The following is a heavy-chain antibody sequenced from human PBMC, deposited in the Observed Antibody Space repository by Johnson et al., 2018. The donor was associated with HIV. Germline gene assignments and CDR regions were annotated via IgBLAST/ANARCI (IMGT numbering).Heavy chain of an antibody. CDR2: IGWNSGTI. Sequence: VQLVESGGGLVKPGGSLRLSCAASGFTFSNAWMSWVRQAPGKGLEWVSSIGWNSGTIGYADSVKGRFTISSDNAKNSLYLQMSSLRAEDTALYYCAKGGGSQWEPLGAFDIWGQGTMVTVSS. J-gene: IGHJ3*02. CDR3: AKGGGSQWEPLGAFDI. CDR1: GFTFSNAW. D-gene: IGHD1-26*01. V-gene: IGHV3-9*01.